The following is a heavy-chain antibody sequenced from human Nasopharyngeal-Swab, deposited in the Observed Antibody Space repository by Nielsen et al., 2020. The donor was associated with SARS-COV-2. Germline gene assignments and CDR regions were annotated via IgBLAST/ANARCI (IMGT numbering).Heavy chain of an antibody. J-gene: IGHJ4*02. V-gene: IGHV1-8*01. CDR2: MNPNSGNT. CDR3: ATYYYDSSGYLGVDY. CDR1: GYTFTSYD. D-gene: IGHD3-22*01. Sequence: ASVKVSCKASGYTFTSYDINWVRQATGQGLEWMGWMNPNSGNTGYAQKFQGRVTMTRNTSISTAYMELSSLRSEDTAVYYCATYYYDSSGYLGVDYWGQGTLVTVSS.